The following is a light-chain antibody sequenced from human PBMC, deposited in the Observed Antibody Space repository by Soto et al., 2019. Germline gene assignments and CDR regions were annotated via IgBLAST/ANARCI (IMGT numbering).Light chain of an antibody. J-gene: IGLJ2*01. Sequence: QSALTQPASVSGSPGQSITISCTGTSSDVGSDNLVSWYQQHLGKAPKRMIYEGSKRPSGVSNRFSGSKSGNTASLTLSGLQAEDEADYYCCSYAGSSTAIFGGGTKVTVL. V-gene: IGLV2-23*01. CDR1: SSDVGSDNL. CDR2: EGS. CDR3: CSYAGSSTAI.